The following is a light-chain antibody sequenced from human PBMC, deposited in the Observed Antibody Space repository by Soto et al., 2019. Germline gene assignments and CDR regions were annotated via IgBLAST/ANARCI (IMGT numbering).Light chain of an antibody. CDR3: SSYTSSSTPYV. CDR1: SSDVGAYNY. CDR2: DVS. Sequence: SVLNQPASVSGSPGQSITISCTGTSSDVGAYNYVSWYQQHPGKAPKLMIYDVSNRPSGVSNRFSGSKSGNTASLTISGLQAEDEADYYCSSYTSSSTPYVFGTGTKVTVL. J-gene: IGLJ1*01. V-gene: IGLV2-14*01.